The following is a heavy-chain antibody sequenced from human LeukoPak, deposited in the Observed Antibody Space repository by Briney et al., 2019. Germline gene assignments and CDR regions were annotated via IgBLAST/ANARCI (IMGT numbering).Heavy chain of an antibody. D-gene: IGHD3-22*01. CDR2: IYTGGST. V-gene: IGHV4-4*07. CDR3: ARGSGYYYGDFDY. CDR1: GGSIIDYY. J-gene: IGHJ4*02. Sequence: PSETLSLTCTVSGGSIIDYYWSWIRQPAGKGLEWIGRIYTGGSTSYNPSLKSRVTISVDTSKNQFSLKLSSVTAADTAVYYCARGSGYYYGDFDYWGQGSLVTVSS.